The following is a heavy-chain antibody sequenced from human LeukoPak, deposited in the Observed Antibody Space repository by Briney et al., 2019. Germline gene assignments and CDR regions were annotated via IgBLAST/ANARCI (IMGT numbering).Heavy chain of an antibody. V-gene: IGHV3-74*01. J-gene: IGHJ4*02. D-gene: IGHD3-10*01. CDR1: GFTFSSYW. CDR2: INSDGIST. CDR3: ARALYYYGSGSLHQPFDY. Sequence: GGSLRLSCAASGFTFSSYWMHWVRQAPGKGLVWVSRINSDGISTTYADSVKGRFTISRDNAKNTLYLQMNSLRAEDTAVYYCARALYYYGSGSLHQPFDYWGQGTLVTVSS.